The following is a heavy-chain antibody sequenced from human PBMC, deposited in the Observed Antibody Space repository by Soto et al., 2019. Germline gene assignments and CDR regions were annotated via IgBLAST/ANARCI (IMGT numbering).Heavy chain of an antibody. CDR2: ISAGNGNT. V-gene: IGHV1-3*01. J-gene: IGHJ4*02. Sequence: QVQLVQSGAEVKKPGASVNVSCKASGYTFTTYAMHWVRQAPGQRLEWIGWISAGNGNTKYSQKFQGRVTITRDTSASTAYMELSSLTSEDTAVYYCARVNAEFDYWGQGTLVTVSS. CDR3: ARVNAEFDY. CDR1: GYTFTTYA.